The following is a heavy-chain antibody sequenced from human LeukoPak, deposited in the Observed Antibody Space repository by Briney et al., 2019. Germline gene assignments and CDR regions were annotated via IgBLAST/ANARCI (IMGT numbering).Heavy chain of an antibody. CDR1: GFTFSSYA. Sequence: PGGSLRLSCAASGFTFSSYAMHWVRQAPGEGLEWVAVISYDGSNKYYADSVKGRFTISRDNSKNTLYLQMNSLRAEDTAVYYCARDSGRIQLWFYYWGQGTLVTVSS. CDR3: ARDSGRIQLWFYY. V-gene: IGHV3-30-3*01. J-gene: IGHJ4*02. CDR2: ISYDGSNK. D-gene: IGHD5-18*01.